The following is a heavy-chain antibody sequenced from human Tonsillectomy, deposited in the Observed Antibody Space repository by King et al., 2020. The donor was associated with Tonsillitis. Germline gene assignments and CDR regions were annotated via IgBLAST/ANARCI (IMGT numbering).Heavy chain of an antibody. CDR2: INPDNGGT. CDR1: GYTFTGSY. D-gene: IGHD6-13*01. J-gene: IGHJ4*02. V-gene: IGHV1-2*02. CDR3: ARVGDERQLPFFDY. Sequence: QLVQSGAGVKKPGASVKVSCKASGYTFTGSYLHWVRQAPGQGLEWMGWINPDNGGTNYAQKFQGRVTMTRDTSISTVYMELSRLISDDTAVYYCARVGDERQLPFFDYWGQGTLVTVSS.